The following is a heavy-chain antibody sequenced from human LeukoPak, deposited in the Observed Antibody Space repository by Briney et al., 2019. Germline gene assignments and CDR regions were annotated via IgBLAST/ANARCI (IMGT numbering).Heavy chain of an antibody. Sequence: SETLSLTCAVYGGSFSGYYWSWIRQPPGKGLEWIGEINHSGSTNYNPSLKSRVTISVDTSKKQFSLKLSSVTAADTAVYYCAREQYYDFWSGYYYYYGMDVWGQGTTVTVSS. V-gene: IGHV4-34*01. J-gene: IGHJ6*02. CDR2: INHSGST. CDR3: AREQYYDFWSGYYYYYGMDV. D-gene: IGHD3-3*01. CDR1: GGSFSGYY.